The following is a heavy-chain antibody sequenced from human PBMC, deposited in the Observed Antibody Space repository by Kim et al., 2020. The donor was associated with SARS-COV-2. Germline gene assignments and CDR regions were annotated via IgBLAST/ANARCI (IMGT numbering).Heavy chain of an antibody. J-gene: IGHJ4*02. Sequence: GSVKGRFTISRDSSQKMLYLQMNNLTDDDTAIYYCAKDRAAAAGTGQFDYWGQGTLVTVSS. CDR3: AKDRAAAAGTGQFDY. V-gene: IGHV3-23*01. D-gene: IGHD6-13*01.